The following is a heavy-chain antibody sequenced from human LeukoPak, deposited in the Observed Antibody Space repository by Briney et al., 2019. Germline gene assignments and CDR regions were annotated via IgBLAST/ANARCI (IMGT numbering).Heavy chain of an antibody. D-gene: IGHD5-12*01. CDR3: ARARDGYNFYYFDY. V-gene: IGHV1-2*02. CDR2: INPNSGGT. CDR1: GYTFTGYY. Sequence: ASVKVSCKASGYTFTGYYMHWVRQAPGQGLEWMGWINPNSGGTNYAQKFQDRVTMTRDTSISTAYMELTWLRSDDTAVYYCARARDGYNFYYFDYWGQGTLVTVSS. J-gene: IGHJ4*02.